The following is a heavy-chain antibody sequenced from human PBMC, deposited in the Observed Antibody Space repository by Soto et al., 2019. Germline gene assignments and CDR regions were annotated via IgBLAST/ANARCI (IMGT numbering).Heavy chain of an antibody. CDR1: GFTFSSYA. Sequence: GGSLRLSCAASGFTFSSYAMHWVRQAPGKGLEWVAVISYDGSNKYYADSVKGRFTISRDNSKNTLYLQMNSLRAEDTAVYYCVRSGGYSYGLDYWGQGTLVTVSS. CDR3: VRSGGYSYGLDY. J-gene: IGHJ4*02. CDR2: ISYDGSNK. V-gene: IGHV3-30-3*01. D-gene: IGHD5-18*01.